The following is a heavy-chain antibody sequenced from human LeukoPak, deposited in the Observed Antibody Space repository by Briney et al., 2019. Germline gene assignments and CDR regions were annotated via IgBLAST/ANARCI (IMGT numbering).Heavy chain of an antibody. J-gene: IGHJ4*02. CDR2: IGSSSSYI. Sequence: GGSLRLSCAASGFTFSSYSMNWVRQAPGKGLEWVSSIGSSSSYIYYADSVKGRFTISRDNAKNSLYLQMNSLRAEDTAVYYCASNYYYDSSGYYDFDYWGQGTLVTVSS. CDR3: ASNYYYDSSGYYDFDY. V-gene: IGHV3-21*01. D-gene: IGHD3-22*01. CDR1: GFTFSSYS.